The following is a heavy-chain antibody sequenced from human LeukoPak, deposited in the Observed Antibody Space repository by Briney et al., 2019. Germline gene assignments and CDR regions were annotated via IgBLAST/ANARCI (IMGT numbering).Heavy chain of an antibody. V-gene: IGHV3-23*01. CDR2: ISGSGAST. D-gene: IGHD1-26*01. CDR1: GFTFSSFT. J-gene: IGHJ5*02. Sequence: PGGSLRLSCAASGFTFSSFTMSWVRQAPGKGLEWISGISGSGASTYYADSVKGRFTISRDNSRNTLYLQMDSLRADDTAVYYCAKAMGWELLPAYNWFDPWGQGTLVTVSS. CDR3: AKAMGWELLPAYNWFDP.